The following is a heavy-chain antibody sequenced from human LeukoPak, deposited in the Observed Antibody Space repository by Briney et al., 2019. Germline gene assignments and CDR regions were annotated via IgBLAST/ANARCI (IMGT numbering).Heavy chain of an antibody. D-gene: IGHD3-9*01. J-gene: IGHJ4*02. CDR2: IKQDGSEK. V-gene: IGHV3-7*01. CDR3: ARLDYYDILTGYSL. CDR1: GFTFSSYW. Sequence: GGSLRLSCAASGFTFSSYWMSWVRQAPGKGLEWVANIKQDGSEKYYVDSVKGRFTISRDNAKNSLYLQMYSLRAEDTAVYYCARLDYYDILTGYSLWGQGTLVTVSS.